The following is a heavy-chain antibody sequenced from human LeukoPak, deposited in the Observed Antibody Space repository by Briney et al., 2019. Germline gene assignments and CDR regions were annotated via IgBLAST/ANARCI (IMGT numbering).Heavy chain of an antibody. CDR3: ARVRLRGYYGMDV. J-gene: IGHJ6*02. V-gene: IGHV1-69*13. CDR2: IIPIFGTA. Sequence: SVKVSCKASGGTFSSYAISWVRQAPGQGLEWMGGIIPIFGTANYAQKFQGRVTITADESTSTAYMELSSLRSEDTAVYYCARVRLRGYYGMDVWGQGTTVTVSS. D-gene: IGHD3-10*01. CDR1: GGTFSSYA.